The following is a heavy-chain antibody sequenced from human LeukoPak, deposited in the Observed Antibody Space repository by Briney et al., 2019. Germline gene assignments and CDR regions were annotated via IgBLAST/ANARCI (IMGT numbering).Heavy chain of an antibody. J-gene: IGHJ3*02. D-gene: IGHD3-22*01. CDR2: IYYSGST. CDR1: GGSISSSSYS. Sequence: SETLSLTCTVSGGSISSSSYSWGWIRQPPGKGLEWIGSIYYSGSTYYNPSLKSRVTISVDTSKNQFSLKLSSVTAADTAVYYCARGPKYYYDSSGFDAFDIWGQGTMVTVSS. CDR3: ARGPKYYYDSSGFDAFDI. V-gene: IGHV4-39*07.